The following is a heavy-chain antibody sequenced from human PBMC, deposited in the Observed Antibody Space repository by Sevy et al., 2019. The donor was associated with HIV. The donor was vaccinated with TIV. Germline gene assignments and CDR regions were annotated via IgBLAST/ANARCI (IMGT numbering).Heavy chain of an antibody. D-gene: IGHD4-4*01. CDR3: ARDRTTVYYYNGMDV. V-gene: IGHV4-59*01. J-gene: IGHJ6*02. CDR1: GDSISSYY. Sequence: SDTLSLTCTVSGDSISSYYWSWIRQPPGKGLEWIGYIYYSGSTNYNPSLKSRVTISIDTSKNQFSLKVSSVTAADTAVYYCARDRTTVYYYNGMDVWGQGTTVTVSS. CDR2: IYYSGST.